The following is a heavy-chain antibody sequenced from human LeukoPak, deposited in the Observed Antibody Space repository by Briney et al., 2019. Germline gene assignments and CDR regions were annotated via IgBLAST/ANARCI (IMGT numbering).Heavy chain of an antibody. CDR2: IYHSGST. D-gene: IGHD6-13*01. Sequence: PSETLSLTCIVSGYSISSTYYWGWIRQPPGKGLEWIGSIYHSGSTYYNPSLKSRVTISVDTSKNQFSLKLSSVTAADTAVYYCARRDSIAAAGTLAYFDYWGQGTLVTVSS. CDR3: ARRDSIAAAGTLAYFDY. V-gene: IGHV4-38-2*02. CDR1: GYSISSTYY. J-gene: IGHJ4*02.